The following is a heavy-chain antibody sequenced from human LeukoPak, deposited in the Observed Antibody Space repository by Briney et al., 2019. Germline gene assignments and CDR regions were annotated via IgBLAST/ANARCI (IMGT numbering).Heavy chain of an antibody. CDR2: IWHDASHT. V-gene: IGHV3-33*01. CDR3: AREIFGSGSYTDY. J-gene: IGHJ4*01. Sequence: PGGSLRLSCAASGFTFSTYAMHWVRQAPGKGLEWVALIWHDASHTFYTDSVKGRFTISRDNSKITVYLQMNSLGGEDTAVYYCAREIFGSGSYTDYWGQGTLVTVSS. D-gene: IGHD3-10*01. CDR1: GFTFSTYA.